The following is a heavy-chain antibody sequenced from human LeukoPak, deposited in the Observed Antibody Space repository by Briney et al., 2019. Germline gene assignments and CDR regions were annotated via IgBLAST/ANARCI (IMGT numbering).Heavy chain of an antibody. CDR3: ARGRSVSYGWFDP. CDR2: MYTSGST. D-gene: IGHD1-26*01. V-gene: IGHV4-61*02. CDR1: GGSISSGSYY. Sequence: SETLSLTCTVSGGSISSGSYYWSWIRQPAGKGLEWIGRMYTSGSTNYKPSLKSRVTISVDTSKNQFSLKLSSVIAADTAVYYCARGRSVSYGWFDPWGQGTLVTVSS. J-gene: IGHJ5*02.